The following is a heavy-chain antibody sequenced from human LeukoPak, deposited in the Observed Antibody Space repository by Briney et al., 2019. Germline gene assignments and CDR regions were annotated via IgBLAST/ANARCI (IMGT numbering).Heavy chain of an antibody. Sequence: SETLSLTRAVYGGSFSGYYWSWIREPPGKGLEWIGEINHSGSTNYNPSLKSRVTISVDTSKNQFSLKLSSVTAADTAVYYCARNLKIVVVPAAIQRHYYYYGMDVWGQGTTVTVSS. CDR3: ARNLKIVVVPAAIQRHYYYYGMDV. D-gene: IGHD2-2*02. V-gene: IGHV4-34*01. J-gene: IGHJ6*02. CDR2: INHSGST. CDR1: GGSFSGYY.